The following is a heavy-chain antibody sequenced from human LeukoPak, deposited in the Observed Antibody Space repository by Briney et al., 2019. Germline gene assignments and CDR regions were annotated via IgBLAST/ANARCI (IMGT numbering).Heavy chain of an antibody. J-gene: IGHJ4*02. CDR3: AKDSSSGWYHNHFDY. D-gene: IGHD6-19*01. V-gene: IGHV3-23*01. Sequence: GSLILSCAASGFTFSSYAMSWVRQAPGKGLEWVSAISGSGGGTYYADSVKGRFTISRDNSKNTLYLQMNSLRAEDTAVYYCAKDSSSGWYHNHFDYWGQGTLVTVSS. CDR1: GFTFSSYA. CDR2: ISGSGGGT.